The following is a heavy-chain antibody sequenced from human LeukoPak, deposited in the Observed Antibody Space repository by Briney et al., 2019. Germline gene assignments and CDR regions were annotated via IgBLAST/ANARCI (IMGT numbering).Heavy chain of an antibody. D-gene: IGHD6-6*01. CDR2: MNPNSGNA. CDR3: ARGVGSSSSHWFDP. J-gene: IGHJ5*02. Sequence: ASVKVSCKASGYTFTSYDINWVRQATGQGLEWMGWMNPNSGNAGYAQKFQGRVTMTRNTSISTAYMELSSLRSEDTAVYYCARGVGSSSSHWFDPWGQGTLVTVSS. CDR1: GYTFTSYD. V-gene: IGHV1-8*01.